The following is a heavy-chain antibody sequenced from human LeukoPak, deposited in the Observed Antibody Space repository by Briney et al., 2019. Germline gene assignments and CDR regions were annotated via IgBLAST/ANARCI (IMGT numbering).Heavy chain of an antibody. D-gene: IGHD2-15*01. J-gene: IGHJ4*02. Sequence: SETLSLTCAVYGGSFSGYYRSWIRQPPGQGLEWIGEINHSGSTNYHPSLKSRVTISVDTSKNQFSLKLSSVTAADTAVYYCARVRRWVAEGGLYYFDYWGQGTLVTVSS. CDR3: ARVRRWVAEGGLYYFDY. V-gene: IGHV4-34*01. CDR2: INHSGST. CDR1: GGSFSGYY.